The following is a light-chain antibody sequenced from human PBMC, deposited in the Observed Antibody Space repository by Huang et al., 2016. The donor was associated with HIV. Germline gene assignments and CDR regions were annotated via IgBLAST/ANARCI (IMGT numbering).Light chain of an antibody. CDR1: HNIDGDY. J-gene: IGKJ4*01. V-gene: IGKV3-20*01. Sequence: EVVLTQSPGTLSLSPGERATLSCRASHNIDGDYLAWYQQNPGQAPRLRIYGVSYRAAGVPDRFTGSGSGTDFTLTISRLEPEDFAVYYCEQYGTSFPLSFGGGTRVDLK. CDR2: GVS. CDR3: EQYGTSFPLS.